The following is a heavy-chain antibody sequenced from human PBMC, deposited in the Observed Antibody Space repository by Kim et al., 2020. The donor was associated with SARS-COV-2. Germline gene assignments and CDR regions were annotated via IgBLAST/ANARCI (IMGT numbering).Heavy chain of an antibody. Sequence: TYSTPSLKSRVTISVDTSKNQFSLKLSSVTAADTAVYYCARLGNTAIIDYWGQGTLVTVSS. CDR2: T. CDR3: ARLGNTAIIDY. J-gene: IGHJ4*02. D-gene: IGHD5-18*01. V-gene: IGHV4-39*01.